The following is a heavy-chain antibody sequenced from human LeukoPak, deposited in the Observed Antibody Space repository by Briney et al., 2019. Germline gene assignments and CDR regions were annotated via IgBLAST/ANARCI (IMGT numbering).Heavy chain of an antibody. D-gene: IGHD2-2*01. V-gene: IGHV5-51*01. CDR1: GYNFTSYW. CDR3: ARGGPGYCSSTSCYGHY. Sequence: PGESLKISCKGSGYNFTSYWIGWVRQMPGKGLEWMGIIYPGDSDTRYSPSFQGQVTISADKSISTAYLQWSSLKASDTAMYYCARGGPGYCSSTSCYGHYWGQGTLVTVSS. J-gene: IGHJ4*02. CDR2: IYPGDSDT.